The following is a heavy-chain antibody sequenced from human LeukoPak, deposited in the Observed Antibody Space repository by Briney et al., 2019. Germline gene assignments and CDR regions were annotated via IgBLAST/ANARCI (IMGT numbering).Heavy chain of an antibody. CDR3: TTRGSSGGYYFDY. J-gene: IGHJ4*02. D-gene: IGHD2-15*01. CDR2: IKSKTDGGTA. V-gene: IGHV3-15*01. CDR1: GFTFSNAW. Sequence: TGGSLRLSCAASGFTFSNAWMSWVRQAPGEGLEWVGRIKSKTDGGTADYAAPVKGRFSISRDDSINTLDLQMNSLKTEDTAVYYCTTRGSSGGYYFDYWGQGTLVTVSS.